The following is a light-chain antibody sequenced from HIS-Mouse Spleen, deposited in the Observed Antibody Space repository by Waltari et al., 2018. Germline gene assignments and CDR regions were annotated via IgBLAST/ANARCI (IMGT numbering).Light chain of an antibody. CDR3: CSYAGSSTWV. CDR1: SSALGRYNL. J-gene: IGLJ3*02. CDR2: EGS. V-gene: IGLV2-23*01. Sequence: QSALTQPASVSGSPGQSITISCPGPSSALGRYNLVSWYQQHPGKAPKLMIYEGSKRPSGVSNRFSGSKSGNTASLTISGLQAEDEADYYCCSYAGSSTWVFGGGTKLTVL.